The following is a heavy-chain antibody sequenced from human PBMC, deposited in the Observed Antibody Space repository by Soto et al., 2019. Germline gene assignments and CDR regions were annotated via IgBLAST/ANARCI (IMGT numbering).Heavy chain of an antibody. Sequence: EVQLVESGGGLVQPGGSLRLSCVASGFNFGSYWMHWIRQAPGKGLVWVSRIDIDGSITTYADSVAGRFTISRDNAKKTLYLHMNSLAGEDSALYFCVRGNPLNDYWGQGTLVTVSS. J-gene: IGHJ4*02. CDR1: GFNFGSYW. V-gene: IGHV3-74*01. D-gene: IGHD1-1*01. CDR3: VRGNPLNDY. CDR2: IDIDGSIT.